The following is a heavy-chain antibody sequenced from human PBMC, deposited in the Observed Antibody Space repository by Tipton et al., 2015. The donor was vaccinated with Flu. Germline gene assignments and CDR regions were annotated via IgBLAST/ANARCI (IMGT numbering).Heavy chain of an antibody. D-gene: IGHD4-17*01. CDR2: VHHTGNT. CDR1: GDSIGSPYF. CDR3: ARGDYGDYDHEADGFDI. J-gene: IGHJ3*02. Sequence: TLSLTCSVSGDSIGSPYFWGWIRQPPGKGLEWIGNVHHTGNTYYNPSLMSRITIAVDRSKNQFSLTLSSVTAADTAMYYCARGDYGDYDHEADGFDIWGQGTLVTVSA. V-gene: IGHV4-38-2*02.